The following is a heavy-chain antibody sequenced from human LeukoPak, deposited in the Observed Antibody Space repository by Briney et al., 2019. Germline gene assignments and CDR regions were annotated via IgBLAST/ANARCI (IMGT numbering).Heavy chain of an antibody. CDR1: GGTFSSYA. CDR2: INPNSGGT. J-gene: IGHJ4*02. CDR3: ARERSNYSFDS. V-gene: IGHV1-2*06. Sequence: ASVKVSCKASGGTFSSYAISWVRQAPGQGLEWMGRINPNSGGTNYAQKFQGRVTMTRDTSISTAYMELSRLRSDDTAVYYCARERSNYSFDSWGQGTLVTVSS. D-gene: IGHD4-11*01.